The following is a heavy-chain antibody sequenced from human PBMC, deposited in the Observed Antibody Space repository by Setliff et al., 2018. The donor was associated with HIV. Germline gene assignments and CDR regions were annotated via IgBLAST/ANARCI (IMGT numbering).Heavy chain of an antibody. CDR3: VRVDYGDYDFDY. J-gene: IGHJ4*02. D-gene: IGHD4-17*01. V-gene: IGHV4-38-2*02. CDR1: GYSMTSDYQ. CDR2: IYHSGTT. Sequence: SETLSLTCTVSGYSMTSDYQGGWIRQPPGKGLEWIGSIYHSGTTYYNPSLKSRVTISVDTSKNQFSLKLISVTAADTAVFYCVRVDYGDYDFDYWGQGTLVTVSS.